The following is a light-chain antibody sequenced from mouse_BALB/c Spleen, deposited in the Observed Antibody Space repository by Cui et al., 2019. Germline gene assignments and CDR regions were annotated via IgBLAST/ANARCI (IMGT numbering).Light chain of an antibody. Sequence: QIVSTQSPAIMSASLGEEITLTCSASSSVSYMHWYQQKSGTSPKLLIYSTSSLAAGVPSRFSGSGSGNFYSLTISSVEAEDAADYYCHQWSSYPWTFGGGTKLEIK. CDR1: SSVSY. V-gene: IGKV4-80*01. CDR3: HQWSSYPWT. CDR2: STS. J-gene: IGKJ1*01.